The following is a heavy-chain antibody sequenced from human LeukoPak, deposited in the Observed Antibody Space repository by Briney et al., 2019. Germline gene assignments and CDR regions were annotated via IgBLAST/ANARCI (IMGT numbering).Heavy chain of an antibody. CDR3: ARGLSLSRPFDY. J-gene: IGHJ4*02. Sequence: SETLSLTCAVYGGSFSGYYWSWIRQPPGKGLEWIGEINHSGSTDYNPSLKSRVTISVDTSKNQFSLKLSSVTAADTAVYYCARGLSLSRPFDYWGQGTLVTVSS. CDR2: INHSGST. V-gene: IGHV4-34*01. CDR1: GGSFSGYY.